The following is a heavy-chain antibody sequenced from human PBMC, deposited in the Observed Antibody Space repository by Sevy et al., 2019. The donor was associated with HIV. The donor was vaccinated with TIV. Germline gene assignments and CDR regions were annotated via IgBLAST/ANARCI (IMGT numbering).Heavy chain of an antibody. V-gene: IGHV3-23*01. D-gene: IGHD3-9*01. CDR3: AKPLGYFDQYYVAY. J-gene: IGHJ4*02. Sequence: GGSLRLSCAASGFTFSSYAMSWVRQAPGKGLEWVSAISGSGGSTYYADSVKGRFTISRDNSKNTPYLQMNSLRAEDTAVYYCAKPLGYFDQYYVAYWGQGTLVTVSS. CDR2: ISGSGGST. CDR1: GFTFSSYA.